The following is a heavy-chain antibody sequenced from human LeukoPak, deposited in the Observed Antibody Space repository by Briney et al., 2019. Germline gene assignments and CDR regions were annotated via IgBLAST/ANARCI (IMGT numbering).Heavy chain of an antibody. V-gene: IGHV5-51*01. J-gene: IGHJ4*02. CDR1: GYIFTTYW. CDR3: VRHGLGSSWFGFDY. CDR2: IYPGDSDP. D-gene: IGHD6-13*01. Sequence: GESLKISCKGAGYIFTTYWIGWVRQMPGKGLEWMGIIYPGDSDPRYSPSFQGQVTISADKSISTAYLQWSSLKASDSAMYYCVRHGLGSSWFGFDYWGQGTLLTLSS.